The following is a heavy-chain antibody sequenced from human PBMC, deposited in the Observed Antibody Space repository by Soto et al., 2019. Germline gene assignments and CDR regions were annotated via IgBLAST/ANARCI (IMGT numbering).Heavy chain of an antibody. J-gene: IGHJ3*02. V-gene: IGHV4-59*01. D-gene: IGHD3-9*01. Sequence: SETLSLTCTVSGGSISSYYWSWIRQPPGKGLEWIGYIYYSGSTNYNPSLKSRVTISVDTSKNQFSLKLSSVTAADTAVYYCARDHYDILTDAFDIWGQGTMVTVSS. CDR2: IYYSGST. CDR1: GGSISSYY. CDR3: ARDHYDILTDAFDI.